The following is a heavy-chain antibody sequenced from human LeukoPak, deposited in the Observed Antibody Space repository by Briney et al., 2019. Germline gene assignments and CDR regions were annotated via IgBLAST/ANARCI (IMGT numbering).Heavy chain of an antibody. J-gene: IGHJ6*03. D-gene: IGHD2-15*01. CDR3: ARVVVVVAASYYHYYYMDV. CDR2: INHSGST. CDR1: GGSFSGYY. V-gene: IGHV4-34*01. Sequence: SETLSLTCAAYGGSFSGYYWSWIRQPPGKGLEWIGEINHSGSTNYNPSLKSRVTISVDTSKNQFSLKLSSVTAADTAVYYCARVVVVVAASYYHYYYMDVWGKGTTVTVSS.